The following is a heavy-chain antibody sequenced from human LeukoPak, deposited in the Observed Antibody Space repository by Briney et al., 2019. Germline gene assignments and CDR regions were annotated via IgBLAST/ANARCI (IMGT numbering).Heavy chain of an antibody. CDR1: GFTFSGYG. Sequence: PGGTLRLSCAASGFTFSGYGMSWVRQAPGKGLEWVSAMSGSGGRTYYADSVKGRFTISRDNSKNTLYLQMNSLRAEDTAIYYCARDERLLSFLKWGQGTLVTVSS. CDR3: ARDERLLSFLK. D-gene: IGHD3-3*01. V-gene: IGHV3-23*01. CDR2: MSGSGGRT. J-gene: IGHJ4*02.